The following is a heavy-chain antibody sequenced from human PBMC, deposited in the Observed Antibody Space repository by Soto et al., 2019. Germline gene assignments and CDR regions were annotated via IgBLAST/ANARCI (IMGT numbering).Heavy chain of an antibody. Sequence: QMQLQESGPGLVKPSQTLSLTCIVSGDSVGSDKYHWTWIRQLPGKGLEYIGYFYNSRTTFYKPSLKSRVTISLGPSENQFSQHVRSVTAADTAVYYCARGIDGYRFDPWGEGTLVTVSS. D-gene: IGHD5-18*01. CDR3: ARGIDGYRFDP. V-gene: IGHV4-31*03. CDR2: FYNSRTT. J-gene: IGHJ5*02. CDR1: GDSVGSDKYH.